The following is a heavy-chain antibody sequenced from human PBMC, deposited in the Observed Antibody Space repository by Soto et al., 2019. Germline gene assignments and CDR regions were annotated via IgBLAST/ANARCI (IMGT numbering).Heavy chain of an antibody. CDR2: IYYSGST. Sequence: QLQLQESGPGLVKPSETLSLTCTVSGGSISSSSYYWGWIRQPPGKGLEWIGSIYYSGSTYYNPSLKSRVTISVATSKNQFSLKLSSVTAADTAVYYCAGYTAMGNWCDPWGQGTLVTVSS. CDR3: AGYTAMGNWCDP. CDR1: GGSISSSSYY. V-gene: IGHV4-39*01. D-gene: IGHD5-18*01. J-gene: IGHJ5*02.